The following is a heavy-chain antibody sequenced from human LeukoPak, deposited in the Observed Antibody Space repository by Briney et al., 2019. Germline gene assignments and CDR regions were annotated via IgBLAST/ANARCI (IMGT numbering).Heavy chain of an antibody. CDR3: AKRSSYFDY. V-gene: IGHV3-53*01. J-gene: IGHJ4*02. D-gene: IGHD1-26*01. Sequence: GGSLRLSCAPSGFIVSNNYMTWVRQAPGKGLEWVSVIYSGGSTYYADSVKGRFTISRDNSKNTLYLQMNSLRAEDTAVYYCAKRSSYFDYWGQGTLVTVSS. CDR2: IYSGGST. CDR1: GFIVSNNY.